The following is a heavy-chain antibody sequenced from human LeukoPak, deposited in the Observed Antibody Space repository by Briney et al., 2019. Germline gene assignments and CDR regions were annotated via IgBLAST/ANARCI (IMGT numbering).Heavy chain of an antibody. CDR3: AGEASGRVEMATIYY. CDR1: GFTFSSYP. D-gene: IGHD5-24*01. V-gene: IGHV3-7*01. J-gene: IGHJ4*02. CDR2: IKQDGSEK. Sequence: GGSLRLSCAASGFTFSSYPMGWLRQAPGKGLEWVANIKQDGSEKYYVDSVKGRFTISRDNAKNSLYLQMNSLRAEDTAVYYCAGEASGRVEMATIYYWGQGTLVTVSS.